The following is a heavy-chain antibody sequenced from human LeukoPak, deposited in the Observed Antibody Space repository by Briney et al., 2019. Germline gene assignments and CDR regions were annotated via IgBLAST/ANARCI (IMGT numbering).Heavy chain of an antibody. CDR3: AKDKSSGYSYFDY. Sequence: GGSLRLSCAASGFIFSDYAMGWVRLAPGKGLEWVPAISGSGGSTYYADSVKGRFTTSRDNSKNKNTLYLQMNSLRAEDTAVYYCAKDKSSGYSYFDYWGQGTLVTVSS. J-gene: IGHJ4*02. CDR2: ISGSGGST. CDR1: GFIFSDYA. D-gene: IGHD3-22*01. V-gene: IGHV3-23*01.